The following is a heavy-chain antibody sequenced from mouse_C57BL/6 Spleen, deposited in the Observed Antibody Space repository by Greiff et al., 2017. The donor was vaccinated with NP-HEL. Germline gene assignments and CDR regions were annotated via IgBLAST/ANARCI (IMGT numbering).Heavy chain of an antibody. J-gene: IGHJ2*01. CDR2: IDPSDSYT. Sequence: VQLQQPGAELVRPGTSVKLSCKASGYTFTSYWMHWVKQRPGQGLEWIGVIDPSDSYTNYNQKFKGKATLTVDTSSSTAYMQLSSLTSEDSAVYYCASIYFDYWGQGTTLTVSS. CDR3: ASIYFDY. CDR1: GYTFTSYW. V-gene: IGHV1-59*01.